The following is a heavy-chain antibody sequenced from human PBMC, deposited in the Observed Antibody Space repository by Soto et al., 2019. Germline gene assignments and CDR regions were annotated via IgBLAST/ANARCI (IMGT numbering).Heavy chain of an antibody. J-gene: IGHJ5*02. Sequence: SETLSLTCTVSGGSISSGDYYWSWIRQPPGKGLEWIGYIYYSGSTYYNPSLKSRVTISVDTSKNQFSLKLSSVTAADTAVYYCARDCDLAYSKAGGWFDPWGQGTPVTVSS. V-gene: IGHV4-30-4*01. D-gene: IGHD4-4*01. CDR1: GGSISSGDYY. CDR3: ARDCDLAYSKAGGWFDP. CDR2: IYYSGST.